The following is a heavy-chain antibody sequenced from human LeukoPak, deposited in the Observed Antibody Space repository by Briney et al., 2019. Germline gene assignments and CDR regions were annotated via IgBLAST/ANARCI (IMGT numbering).Heavy chain of an antibody. Sequence: ASVKVSCKASGYTLTGYYMHWVRQAPGQGLEWMGWINPNSGGTNYAQKFQGRVTMTRDTSISTAYMELSRLRSDDTAVYYCARDRYSSGWYVDYWGQGTLVTVSS. CDR1: GYTLTGYY. D-gene: IGHD6-19*01. CDR2: INPNSGGT. CDR3: ARDRYSSGWYVDY. J-gene: IGHJ4*02. V-gene: IGHV1-2*02.